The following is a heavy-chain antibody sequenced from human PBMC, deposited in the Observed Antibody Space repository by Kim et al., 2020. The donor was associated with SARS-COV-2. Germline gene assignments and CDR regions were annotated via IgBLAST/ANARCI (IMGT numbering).Heavy chain of an antibody. CDR3: ASSWRSNIR. J-gene: IGHJ4*02. CDR2: INHSGST. V-gene: IGHV4-34*01. CDR1: GGSFSGYY. Sequence: SETLSLTCAVYGGSFSGYYWSWIRQPPGKGLEWIGEINHSGSTNYNPSLKSRVTISVDTSKNQFSLKLSSVTAADTAVYYCASSWRSNIRWGQGTLVTVSS.